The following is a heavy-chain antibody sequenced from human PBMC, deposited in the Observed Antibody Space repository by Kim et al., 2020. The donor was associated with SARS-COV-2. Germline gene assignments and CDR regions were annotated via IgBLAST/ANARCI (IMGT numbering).Heavy chain of an antibody. CDR1: RFTFSSSA. CDR3: AKNVHLSSVTFLWYFDL. D-gene: IGHD2-21*02. CDR2: IFGSGHGT. J-gene: IGHJ2*01. V-gene: IGHV3-23*01. Sequence: GGSLRLSCVASRFTFSSSAMTWVRQAPGKGLEWVSTIFGSGHGTYYADSVRGRFVVSRDISQNTLYLQMNNLRADDTAIYYCAKNVHLSSVTFLWYFDLWGRGTSVTVSS.